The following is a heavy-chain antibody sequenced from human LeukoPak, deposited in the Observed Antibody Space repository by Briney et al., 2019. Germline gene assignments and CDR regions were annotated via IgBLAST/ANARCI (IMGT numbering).Heavy chain of an antibody. CDR3: ARDRDCGGDCRGDWFDP. J-gene: IGHJ5*02. D-gene: IGHD2-21*02. Sequence: GASVKVSCKASGYTFTSYGISWVRQAPGQGLEWMGWISAYNGNTNYAQKLQGRVTMTTDTSTSTAYMELRSLRSDDTAVYYCARDRDCGGDCRGDWFDPWGQGTLVTVSS. V-gene: IGHV1-18*01. CDR2: ISAYNGNT. CDR1: GYTFTSYG.